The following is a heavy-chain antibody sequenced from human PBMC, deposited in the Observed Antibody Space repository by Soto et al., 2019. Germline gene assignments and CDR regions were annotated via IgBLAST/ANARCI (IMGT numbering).Heavy chain of an antibody. D-gene: IGHD3-3*01. J-gene: IGHJ5*02. V-gene: IGHV5-51*01. CDR1: GYSFTSYW. Sequence: GESLKISCKGSGYSFTSYWIGWVRQMPGKGLEWMGIIYPGDSDTRYSPTFQGQVTISADKSISTAYLQGSSLKASDTAMYYCARQRRNYDFWSGPNWFDPWGQGTLVTVSS. CDR3: ARQRRNYDFWSGPNWFDP. CDR2: IYPGDSDT.